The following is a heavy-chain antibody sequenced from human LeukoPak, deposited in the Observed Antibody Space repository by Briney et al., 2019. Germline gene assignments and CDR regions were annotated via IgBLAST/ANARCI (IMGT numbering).Heavy chain of an antibody. CDR2: ISSSSSYI. CDR3: ARDPAPSYDYVWGSYRYG. D-gene: IGHD3-16*02. V-gene: IGHV3-21*01. Sequence: PGGSLRLSCVASGFTFAARALNWVRQAPGKGLEWVSSISSSSSYIYYADSVKGRFTISRDNAKNSLYLQMNSLRAEDTAVYYCARDPAPSYDYVWGSYRYGWGQGTLVTVSS. J-gene: IGHJ4*02. CDR1: GFTFAARA.